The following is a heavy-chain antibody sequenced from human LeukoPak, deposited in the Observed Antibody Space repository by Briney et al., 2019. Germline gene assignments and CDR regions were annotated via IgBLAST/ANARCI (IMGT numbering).Heavy chain of an antibody. V-gene: IGHV3-48*03. CDR2: ITTSGTST. Sequence: GGSLRLSCATSGFTFSSYEMNWVRQAPGKGLEWISYITTSGTSTYYADSVKGRFTITRDNGKTALSLQMNSLRAEDTAVYYCVVHSATSCYWGQGTLVTVSS. J-gene: IGHJ4*02. CDR3: VVHSATSCY. D-gene: IGHD1-26*01. CDR1: GFTFSSYE.